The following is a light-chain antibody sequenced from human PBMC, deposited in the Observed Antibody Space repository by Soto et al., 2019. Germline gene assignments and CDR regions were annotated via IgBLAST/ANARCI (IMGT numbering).Light chain of an antibody. CDR2: DVS. J-gene: IGLJ2*01. CDR3: CSYAGSYSFVV. Sequence: QSALTQPRSVSGSPGQSVTISCTGTSSDVGGYNYVSWYQQHPGKAPKLMIYDVSKRPSGFPDRFSGSKSGNTASLTISGFRAEDEADYYCCSYAGSYSFVVFGGGTKLTVL. V-gene: IGLV2-11*01. CDR1: SSDVGGYNY.